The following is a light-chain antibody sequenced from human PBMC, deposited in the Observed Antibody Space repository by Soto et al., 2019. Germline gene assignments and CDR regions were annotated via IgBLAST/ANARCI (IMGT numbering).Light chain of an antibody. V-gene: IGLV1-40*01. CDR3: QSYDRGLSAYV. Sequence: QSVLTQPPSVSGAPGQRVTISCTGISSNIGAGYDVHWYQQLPGTAPKVLIYGNNNRPSGVPDRFSGSKSGTSASLAITGLQAEDEGDYYCQSYDRGLSAYVFGSGTKLSVL. CDR2: GNN. J-gene: IGLJ1*01. CDR1: SSNIGAGYD.